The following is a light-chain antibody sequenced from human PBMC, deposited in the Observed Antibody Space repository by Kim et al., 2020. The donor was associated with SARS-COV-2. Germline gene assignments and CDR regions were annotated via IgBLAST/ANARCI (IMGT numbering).Light chain of an antibody. CDR2: GAS. V-gene: IGKV3-15*01. J-gene: IGKJ4*01. Sequence: SPGKRVTLSCRASQSVKNRLAWYQQRPGQAPRLLIYGASTRATDISARFSGSGSGTEFTLTIRSLQSEDLAVYYCQQYNDWPLLTFGGGTKVDIK. CDR3: QQYNDWPLLT. CDR1: QSVKNR.